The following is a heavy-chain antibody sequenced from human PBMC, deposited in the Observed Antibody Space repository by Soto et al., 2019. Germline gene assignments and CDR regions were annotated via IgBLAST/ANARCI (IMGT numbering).Heavy chain of an antibody. CDR1: GGTFSSYA. V-gene: IGHV1-69*06. J-gene: IGHJ3*02. D-gene: IGHD6-19*01. Sequence: AASVKVSCKASGGTFSSYAISWVRQAPGQGLEWMGGIIPIFGTANYAQKFQGRVTITADKSTSTAYMELSSLRSEDTAVYYCARVIYSSGWRDAFDIWGQGTMVTVSS. CDR3: ARVIYSSGWRDAFDI. CDR2: IIPIFGTA.